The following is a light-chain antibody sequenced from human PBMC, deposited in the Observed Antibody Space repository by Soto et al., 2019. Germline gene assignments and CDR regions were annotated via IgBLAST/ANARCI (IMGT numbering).Light chain of an antibody. CDR2: GAS. CDR1: QSVSSSY. Sequence: DIFLTQSPGTRSLSPEERATLSCRASQSVSSSYLAWYQQTPGQAPRLLIYGASSRATGIPDRFSGSGSGTDFTLTISRLEPEDFAVYYCQQYGSSPLTFGGGTKVDIK. CDR3: QQYGSSPLT. V-gene: IGKV3-20*01. J-gene: IGKJ4*01.